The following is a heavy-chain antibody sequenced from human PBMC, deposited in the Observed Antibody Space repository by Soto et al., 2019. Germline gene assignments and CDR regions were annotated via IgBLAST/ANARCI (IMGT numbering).Heavy chain of an antibody. CDR2: ISGSGGST. D-gene: IGHD3-10*01. Sequence: EVQLLEFGGGLVQPGGSLRLSCAASGFTFSSYAMSWVRQAPGKGLEWGSAISGSGGSTYYADSVKGRFTISRDNSKNTLYLQMNSLRAEDTAVYYCAKAVDYYGSGSYFDYWGQGTLVTVSS. CDR1: GFTFSSYA. V-gene: IGHV3-23*01. J-gene: IGHJ4*02. CDR3: AKAVDYYGSGSYFDY.